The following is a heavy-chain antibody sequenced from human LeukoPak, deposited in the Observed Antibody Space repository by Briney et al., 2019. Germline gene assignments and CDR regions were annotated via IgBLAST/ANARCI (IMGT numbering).Heavy chain of an antibody. V-gene: IGHV1-2*02. J-gene: IGHJ4*02. D-gene: IGHD4-17*01. CDR2: INPNSGGT. CDR3: ASLTNHDYGLDY. CDR1: GYTFTGYY. Sequence: ASVKVSCKASGYTFTGYYMHWVRRAPGQGLEWMGWINPNSGGTNYAQKFQGRVTMTRDTSISTAYMELSRLRSDDTAVYYCASLTNHDYGLDYWGQGTLVTVSS.